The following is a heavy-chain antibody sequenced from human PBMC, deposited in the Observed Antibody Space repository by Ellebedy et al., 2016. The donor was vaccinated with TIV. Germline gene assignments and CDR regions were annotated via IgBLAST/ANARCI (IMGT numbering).Heavy chain of an antibody. Sequence: GESLKISCSASGFTFSSYAMHWVRQAPGKGLEYVSAISSNGGSTYYADSVKGRFTISRDNSKNTLYLQMSSLRAEDTAVYYCARGVGVGATTDAFDIWGQGTMVTVSS. CDR3: ARGVGVGATTDAFDI. CDR2: ISSNGGST. J-gene: IGHJ3*02. CDR1: GFTFSSYA. D-gene: IGHD1-26*01. V-gene: IGHV3-64D*06.